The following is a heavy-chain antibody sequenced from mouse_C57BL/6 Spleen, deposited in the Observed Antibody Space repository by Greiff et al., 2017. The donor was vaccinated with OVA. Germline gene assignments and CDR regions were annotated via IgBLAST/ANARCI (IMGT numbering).Heavy chain of an antibody. Sequence: EVQLKQSGPELVKPGASVKISCKASGYSFTGYYMNWVKQSPEKSLEWIGEINPSTGGTTYNQKFKAKATLTVDKSSSTAYMQLKSLTSEDSAVYYCARLGADGYYGAMDYWGQGTSVTVSS. D-gene: IGHD2-3*01. V-gene: IGHV1-42*01. CDR3: ARLGADGYYGAMDY. J-gene: IGHJ4*01. CDR1: GYSFTGYY. CDR2: INPSTGGT.